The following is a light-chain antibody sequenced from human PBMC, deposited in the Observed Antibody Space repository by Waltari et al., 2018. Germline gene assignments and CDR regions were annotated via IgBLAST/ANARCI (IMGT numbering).Light chain of an antibody. Sequence: QAVVTQEPSLTVSPGGTVTLTCGSSTGAVATGHSPYWFQQKPGQAPKTLIYDTTARHSRTPPRFSGSLVGDKAALTLSGAQPEDEADYSSFLSHSGARVFGGGNKL. J-gene: IGLJ3*02. CDR3: FLSHSGARV. CDR1: TGAVATGHS. V-gene: IGLV7-46*01. CDR2: DTT.